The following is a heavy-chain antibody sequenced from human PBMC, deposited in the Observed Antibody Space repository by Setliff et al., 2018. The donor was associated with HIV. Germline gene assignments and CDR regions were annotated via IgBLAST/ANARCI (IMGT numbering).Heavy chain of an antibody. J-gene: IGHJ3*02. CDR2: IKSDGSVT. V-gene: IGHV3-74*01. D-gene: IGHD7-27*01. Sequence: GSLRLSCAASGFTFTNYWMHWVRQSPGKGLVWVARIKSDGSVTGHADSVKGRFTISRDNAKNTVFLQMNSLRAEDTAVYYCARVTVDWGFGNAFDIWGQGTMVTVSS. CDR1: GFTFTNYW. CDR3: ARVTVDWGFGNAFDI.